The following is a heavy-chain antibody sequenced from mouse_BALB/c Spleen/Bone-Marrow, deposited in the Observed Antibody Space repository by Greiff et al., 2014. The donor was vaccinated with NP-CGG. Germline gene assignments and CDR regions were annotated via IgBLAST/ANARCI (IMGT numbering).Heavy chain of an antibody. V-gene: IGHV2-6*02. CDR3: ARNPYGNYAMDY. J-gene: IGHJ4*01. Sequence: VQLVESGPGLVAPSQSLSITCTVSGFSLTNYGVHWVRQPPGKGLEWLVVIWSDGNTTYNSALKSRLSISKDNSKSQVFLKMNSLQTDDTVMYYCARNPYGNYAMDYWGQGTSVTVSS. CDR2: IWSDGNT. D-gene: IGHD2-10*02. CDR1: GFSLTNYG.